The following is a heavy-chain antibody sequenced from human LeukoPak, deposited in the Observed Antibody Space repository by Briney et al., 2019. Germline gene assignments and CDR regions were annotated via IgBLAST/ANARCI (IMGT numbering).Heavy chain of an antibody. CDR2: IYYDGSNK. J-gene: IGHJ4*02. CDR3: TREEVRAPLDN. V-gene: IGHV3-33*01. Sequence: GGSLRLSCAATGFTFSTYGMHWVRQAPGKGLEWVALIYYDGSNKYYADSVKGRFTVSRDNSKNTLYLQMNILRAEDTGVYYCTREEVRAPLDNWGQGTLVTVSS. CDR1: GFTFSTYG. D-gene: IGHD3-10*01.